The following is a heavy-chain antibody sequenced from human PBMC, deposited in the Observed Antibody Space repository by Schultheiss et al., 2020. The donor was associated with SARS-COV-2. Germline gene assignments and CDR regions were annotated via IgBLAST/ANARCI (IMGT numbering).Heavy chain of an antibody. CDR1: GGSISSYY. D-gene: IGHD6-19*01. J-gene: IGHJ5*02. Sequence: SETLSLTCTVSGGSISSYYWSWIRQPPGKGLEWIGYIYYSGSTNYNPSLKSRVTISVDTSKNQFSLKLSSVTAAYTAVYYCARHGSSYSSGWSHPYNWFDPWSQGTLVTVSS. V-gene: IGHV4-59*08. CDR2: IYYSGST. CDR3: ARHGSSYSSGWSHPYNWFDP.